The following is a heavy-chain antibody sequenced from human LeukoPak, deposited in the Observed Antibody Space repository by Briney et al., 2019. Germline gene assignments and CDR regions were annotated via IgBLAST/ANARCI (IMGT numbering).Heavy chain of an antibody. CDR3: AKPYSSSWSDFDY. V-gene: IGHV3-30*02. CDR1: GFTFSSTG. D-gene: IGHD6-13*01. Sequence: GGSLRLSCAASGFTFSSTGVHWVRQAPGKGLEWVAFIRFDATSEYYADSVRGRFTISRDNAKNSLYLQMNSLRAEDTALYYCAKPYSSSWSDFDYWGQGTLVTVSS. J-gene: IGHJ4*02. CDR2: IRFDATSE.